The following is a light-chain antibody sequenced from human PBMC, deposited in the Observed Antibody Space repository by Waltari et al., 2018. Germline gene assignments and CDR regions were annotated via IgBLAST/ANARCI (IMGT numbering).Light chain of an antibody. V-gene: IGKV2-28*01. Sequence: QSPQLLIYLGSNRASGVPDRFSGSGSGTDYTLTISSLQPEDFATYYCQQSYSTWTSGHGTKVEI. J-gene: IGKJ1*01. CDR3: QQSYSTWT. CDR2: LGS.